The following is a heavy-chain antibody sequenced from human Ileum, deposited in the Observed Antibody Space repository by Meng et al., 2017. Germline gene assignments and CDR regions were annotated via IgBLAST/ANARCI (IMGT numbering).Heavy chain of an antibody. D-gene: IGHD3-22*01. CDR3: ARVDFRGDSRDSSGLGL. Sequence: QALLKGWAVQLFRASATPALTCAVYGGSFIGFYWSWIRQSPEKGLEWIGEINHGGGTNYNPSLSSRVTISVDTSKNQFSLKVNSVTAADTAFYYCARVDFRGDSRDSSGLGLWGQGTLVTVSS. CDR1: GGSFIGFY. J-gene: IGHJ4*02. CDR2: INHGGGT. V-gene: IGHV4-34*01.